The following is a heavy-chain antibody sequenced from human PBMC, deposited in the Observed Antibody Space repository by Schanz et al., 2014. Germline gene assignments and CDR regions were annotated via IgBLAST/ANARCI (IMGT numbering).Heavy chain of an antibody. CDR2: IIPVLNIA. Sequence: QVQLVQSGAEVKKPGSSVKVSCKLSGGTFSSYTISWMRQAPGQGLEWMGKIIPVLNIATYAQRFQGRVTITADKSTFTAYMDVSSLRSEDTAVYYCAKVAPAATYLDSWGLGTLVTVSS. J-gene: IGHJ4*02. CDR3: AKVAPAATYLDS. V-gene: IGHV1-69*02. CDR1: GGTFSSYT. D-gene: IGHD2-2*01.